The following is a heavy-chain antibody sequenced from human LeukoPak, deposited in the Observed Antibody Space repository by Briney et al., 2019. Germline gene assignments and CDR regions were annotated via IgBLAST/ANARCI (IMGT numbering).Heavy chain of an antibody. CDR1: GGSISSGDYY. CDR3: AREEKSFGASDY. CDR2: IYYSGST. V-gene: IGHV4-30-4*01. D-gene: IGHD3-3*01. J-gene: IGHJ4*02. Sequence: SQTLSLTCTVSGGSISSGDYYWSWIRQPPGKGLEWIGYIYYSGSTYYNPSLKSRVTISVDTSKNQFSLKLSSVTAADTAVYYCAREEKSFGASDYWGQGTLVTVSS.